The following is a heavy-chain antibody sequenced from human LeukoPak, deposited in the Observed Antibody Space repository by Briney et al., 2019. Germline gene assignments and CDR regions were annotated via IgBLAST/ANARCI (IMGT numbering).Heavy chain of an antibody. CDR3: GGYYDILTGYNGAFDI. J-gene: IGHJ3*02. D-gene: IGHD3-9*01. Sequence: GGSLRLSCAASGFTFSDYYMSWIRQAPGNGLEWVSYISSSGSTIYYADSVKGRFTISRDNAKNSLYLQMDSLRAEDTAVYYCGGYYDILTGYNGAFDIWGQGTMVTVSS. CDR2: ISSSGSTI. V-gene: IGHV3-11*01. CDR1: GFTFSDYY.